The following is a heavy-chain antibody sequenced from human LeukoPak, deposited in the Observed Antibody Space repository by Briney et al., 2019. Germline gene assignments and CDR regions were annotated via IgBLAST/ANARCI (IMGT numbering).Heavy chain of an antibody. CDR2: IKQDGSEK. Sequence: PGGSLRLSCAASGFTFSSYWMSWVRQAPGKGLEWVANIKQDGSEKYSVYSVKGRLTISRDNAKNSLYLQMNSLRAEDTAVYYCARSDGSGSYETGWGQGTLVTVSS. D-gene: IGHD3-10*01. J-gene: IGHJ4*02. CDR1: GFTFSSYW. CDR3: ARSDGSGSYETG. V-gene: IGHV3-7*03.